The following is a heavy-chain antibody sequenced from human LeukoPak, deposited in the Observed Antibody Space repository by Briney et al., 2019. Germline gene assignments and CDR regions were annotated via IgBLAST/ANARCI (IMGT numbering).Heavy chain of an antibody. V-gene: IGHV4-34*01. CDR3: ARGGGWYRY. Sequence: SETLSLTCAVYGGSFSGYYWSGIRQPPGKGLEWIGEINHSGSTNYNPSLKSRVTISVDTSKNQFSLKLSSVTAADTAVYYCARGGGWYRYWGQGTLVTVSS. CDR1: GGSFSGYY. D-gene: IGHD6-19*01. CDR2: INHSGST. J-gene: IGHJ4*02.